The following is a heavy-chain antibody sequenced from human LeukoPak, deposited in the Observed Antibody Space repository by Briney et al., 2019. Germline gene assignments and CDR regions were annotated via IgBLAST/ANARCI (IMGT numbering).Heavy chain of an antibody. CDR1: GGSFSGYY. CDR3: ASPADDDFNPNCFDP. J-gene: IGHJ5*02. CDR2: INHSGST. D-gene: IGHD4-17*01. V-gene: IGHV4-34*01. Sequence: SGTLSLTCVVYGGSFSGYYWSWIRQPPGKGLEWIGEINHSGSTNYNPSLKSRVTISVDTSKNQFSLKLNSVTTADTAVYYCASPADDDFNPNCFDPWGQGTLVTVSS.